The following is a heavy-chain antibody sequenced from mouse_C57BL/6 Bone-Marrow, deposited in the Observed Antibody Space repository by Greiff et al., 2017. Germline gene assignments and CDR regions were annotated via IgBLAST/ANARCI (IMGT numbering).Heavy chain of an antibody. CDR1: GYSITSCYY. Sequence: EVKLMESGPGLVKPSPSLSLTCSVTGYSITSCYYWNWIRQFPGNILEWMGYIRYDGSTNYNPSLKNRISFTRDTSKNQFFLKLNSVTTDDTATYYCARDPYIPYAMDYWGQGTSVTVSS. CDR3: ARDPYIPYAMDY. CDR2: IRYDGST. J-gene: IGHJ4*01. D-gene: IGHD1-3*01. V-gene: IGHV3-6*01.